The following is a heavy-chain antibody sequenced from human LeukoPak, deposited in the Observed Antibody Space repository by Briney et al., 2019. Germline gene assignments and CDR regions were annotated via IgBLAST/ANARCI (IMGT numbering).Heavy chain of an antibody. J-gene: IGHJ4*02. CDR1: GFTFSNAW. Sequence: PGGSLRLSCAASGFTFSNAWMSWVRQAPGKGLEWVGRIKSKTDGGTTDYAAPVKGRFTISRDDSKNTLYVQMNSLKTEDTAVYYCTTYYGSGGRYYYFDFWGQGTLVTVSS. CDR2: IKSKTDGGTT. V-gene: IGHV3-15*01. CDR3: TTYYGSGGRYYYFDF. D-gene: IGHD3-10*01.